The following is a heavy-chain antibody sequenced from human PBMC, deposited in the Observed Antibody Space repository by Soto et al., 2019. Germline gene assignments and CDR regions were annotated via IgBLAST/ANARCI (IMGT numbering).Heavy chain of an antibody. J-gene: IGHJ4*02. Sequence: GGSLRLSCTVSGFTFSSSAMNWVRQAPGKGLEWVSVISGSGGSTYYADSVKGRFTISRDNSKNTLYLQMDSLRADDTAVYYCVKTMGVPPPYSFDFWGQGTLVTVSS. CDR2: ISGSGGST. CDR1: GFTFSSSA. CDR3: VKTMGVPPPYSFDF. D-gene: IGHD1-26*01. V-gene: IGHV3-23*01.